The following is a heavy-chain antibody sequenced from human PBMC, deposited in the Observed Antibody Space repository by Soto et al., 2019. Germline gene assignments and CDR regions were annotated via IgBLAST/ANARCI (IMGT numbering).Heavy chain of an antibody. CDR3: ARGSLRWLQGYYFDF. CDR1: SFTFSSYA. D-gene: IGHD5-12*01. CDR2: ISFDGSNE. V-gene: IGHV3-30-3*01. Sequence: AMRPSCAASSFTFSSYAMHWVLQPPVKGLEWVAVISFDGSNEYYADSVKGRFTISRDNSKNTMYLQMNSLRAEDTAVYYCARGSLRWLQGYYFDFWGQGTQVTVSS. J-gene: IGHJ4*02.